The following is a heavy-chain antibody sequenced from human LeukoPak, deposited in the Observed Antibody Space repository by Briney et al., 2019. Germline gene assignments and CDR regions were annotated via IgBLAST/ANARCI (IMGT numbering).Heavy chain of an antibody. Sequence: ASVKVSCKASGYTFSSYTMNWVRQAPGQGLEWMGWINTNTGNPTYAQDYTGRFVFSLDTSVSTTYLQISRLKDEDTAVYYCASGPSYSGSNEYFDSWGQGTLVTVSS. D-gene: IGHD1-26*01. J-gene: IGHJ4*02. CDR3: ASGPSYSGSNEYFDS. CDR2: INTNTGNP. V-gene: IGHV7-4-1*02. CDR1: GYTFSSYT.